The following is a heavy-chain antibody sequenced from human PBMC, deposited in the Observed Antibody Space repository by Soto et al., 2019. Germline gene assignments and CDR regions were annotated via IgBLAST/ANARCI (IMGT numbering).Heavy chain of an antibody. CDR2: ISWNSGSI. J-gene: IGHJ6*02. CDR3: AKDLGSSPYGMDV. CDR1: GFTFDDYA. V-gene: IGHV3-9*01. Sequence: SLRLSCAASGFTFDDYAMHWVRQAPGKGLEWVSGISWNSGSIGYADSVKGRFTISRDNAKNSLYLQMNSLRAEDTALYYCAKDLGSSPYGMDVWGQGTTVTVSS. D-gene: IGHD6-6*01.